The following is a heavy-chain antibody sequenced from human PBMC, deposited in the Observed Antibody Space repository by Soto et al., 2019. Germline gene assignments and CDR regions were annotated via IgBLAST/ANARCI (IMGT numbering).Heavy chain of an antibody. CDR2: INHSGST. CDR1: GGSFSGYY. Sequence: QVQLQQWGAGLLKPSETLSLTCAVYGGSFSGYYWSWIRQPPGKGLEWIGEINHSGSTNYNPSLKSRVTISVDTSKNQFSLKLSSVTAADTAVYYCANAYYGDYPNYFDYWGQGTLVTVSS. CDR3: ANAYYGDYPNYFDY. J-gene: IGHJ4*02. V-gene: IGHV4-34*01. D-gene: IGHD4-17*01.